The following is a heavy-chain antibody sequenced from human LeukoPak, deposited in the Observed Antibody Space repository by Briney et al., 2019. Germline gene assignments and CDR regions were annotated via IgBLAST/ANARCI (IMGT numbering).Heavy chain of an antibody. CDR1: GYTFTSYG. CDR3: ARGTDYVFWSGYYKFGYWFDP. D-gene: IGHD3-3*01. J-gene: IGHJ5*02. Sequence: AAVKVSCKSSGYTFTSYGISWLRQAPGQGLEWMGWISAYNGNTNYAQKLQGRVTMTTDTSTSTAYMELRSLRSDDTAVYYCARGTDYVFWSGYYKFGYWFDPWGQGTLVTVSS. CDR2: ISAYNGNT. V-gene: IGHV1-18*01.